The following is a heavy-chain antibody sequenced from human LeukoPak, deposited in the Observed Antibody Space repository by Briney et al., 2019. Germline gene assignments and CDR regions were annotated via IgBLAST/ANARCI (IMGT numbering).Heavy chain of an antibody. Sequence: ASVKVSCKASGYTFTGYYMHWVRQAPGQGLEWMGWINPNSGGTNYAQKLQGRVTMTTDTSTSTAYMELRSLRSDDTAVYYCARGGRARPNNWFDPWGQGTLVTVSS. CDR2: INPNSGGT. D-gene: IGHD2-15*01. V-gene: IGHV1-2*02. CDR3: ARGGRARPNNWFDP. CDR1: GYTFTGYY. J-gene: IGHJ5*02.